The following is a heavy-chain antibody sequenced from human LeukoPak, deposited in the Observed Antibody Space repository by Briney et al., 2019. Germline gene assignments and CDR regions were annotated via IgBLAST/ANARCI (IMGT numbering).Heavy chain of an antibody. D-gene: IGHD2-2*01. J-gene: IGHJ4*02. CDR2: ITSAGNT. CDR1: GYSLSNNG. Sequence: GGSLRLSCEASGYSLSNNGMHWVRQAPGKGLEWVSAITSAGNTYYADSVKGRFTISRDSSKNTLYLQMNSLRSEDTAVYYCAKGGGPYHLPTDYWGQGTLVTVSS. CDR3: AKGGGPYHLPTDY. V-gene: IGHV3-23*01.